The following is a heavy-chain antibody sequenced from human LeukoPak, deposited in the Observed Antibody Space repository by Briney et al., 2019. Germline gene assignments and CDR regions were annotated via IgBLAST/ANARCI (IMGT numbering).Heavy chain of an antibody. CDR3: ARDAGIAAERRYFDY. CDR2: IYHSGST. CDR1: GGSISSGGYY. J-gene: IGHJ4*02. Sequence: SETLSLTCTASGGSISSGGYYWSWIRQPPGKGLEWIGYIYHSGSTYYNPSLKSRVTVSVDRSKNQFSLKLSSVTAADTAVYYCARDAGIAAERRYFDYWGQGTLVTVSS. V-gene: IGHV4-30-2*01. D-gene: IGHD6-13*01.